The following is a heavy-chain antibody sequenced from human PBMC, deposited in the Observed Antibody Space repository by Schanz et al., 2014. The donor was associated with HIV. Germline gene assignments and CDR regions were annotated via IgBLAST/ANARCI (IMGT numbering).Heavy chain of an antibody. J-gene: IGHJ4*02. V-gene: IGHV3-21*05. CDR2: MIWNNGI. CDR3: AGGYGSGSYSWYYFDY. Sequence: ELQLAESGGRLEQPGGSLRLSCAASGFIFSDYSMNWVRQAPGKGLEWVAHMIWNNGIYYADSVKGRFTISRDNAKNSVFLQMNNLRDEDTAVYYCAGGYGSGSYSWYYFDYWGQGTLVTVSS. D-gene: IGHD3-10*01. CDR1: GFIFSDYS.